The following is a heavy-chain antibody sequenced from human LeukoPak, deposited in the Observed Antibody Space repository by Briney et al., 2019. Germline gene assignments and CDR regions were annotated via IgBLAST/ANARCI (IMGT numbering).Heavy chain of an antibody. Sequence: ASVKVSCKASGYTFTGYYMHWVRQAPGQGLEWMGWINPNSGGTNYAQKFQGRVTMTRDTSISTAYMELSRLRSDDTAVYYCARDFAPVAGTFDYWGQGTLVTVSS. V-gene: IGHV1-2*02. J-gene: IGHJ4*02. CDR1: GYTFTGYY. D-gene: IGHD6-19*01. CDR2: INPNSGGT. CDR3: ARDFAPVAGTFDY.